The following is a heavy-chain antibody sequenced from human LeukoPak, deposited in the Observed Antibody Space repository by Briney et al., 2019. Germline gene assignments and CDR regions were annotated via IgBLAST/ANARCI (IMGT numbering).Heavy chain of an antibody. V-gene: IGHV5-51*01. CDR1: GYIFSSYW. CDR3: ARHQYYYDTRAYYIDY. D-gene: IGHD3-22*01. CDR2: IYPGGSDT. Sequence: GESLRISCKGSGYIFSSYWIGLARQMPGKGLEWMGIIYPGGSDTRYSPPFQGQVTISADKSISTAYVQWNSLRASDTAMYYCARHQYYYDTRAYYIDYWGQGTLVTVSS. J-gene: IGHJ4*02.